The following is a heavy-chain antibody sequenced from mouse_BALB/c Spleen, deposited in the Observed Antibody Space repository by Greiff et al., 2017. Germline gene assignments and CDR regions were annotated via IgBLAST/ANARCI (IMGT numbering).Heavy chain of an antibody. D-gene: IGHD5-5*01. CDR1: GFTFTDYY. J-gene: IGHJ2*01. CDR2: IRNKANGYTT. CDR3: ARDILPFDY. V-gene: IGHV7-3*02. Sequence: DVMLVESGGGLVQPGGSLRLSCATSGFTFTDYYMSWVRQPPGKALEWLGFIRNKANGYTTEYSASVKGRFTISRDNSQSILYLQMNTLRAEDSATYYCARDILPFDYWGQGTTLTVSS.